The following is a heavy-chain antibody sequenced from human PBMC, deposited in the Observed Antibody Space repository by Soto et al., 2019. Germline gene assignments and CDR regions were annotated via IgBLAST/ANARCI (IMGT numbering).Heavy chain of an antibody. V-gene: IGHV3-30-3*01. CDR2: ISYDGSNK. D-gene: IGHD5-18*01. J-gene: IGHJ4*02. Sequence: QVQLVESGGGVVQPGRSLRLSCAASGFTFSSYAMHWVRQAPGKGLEWVAVISYDGSNKYYADSVKGRFTISRDNSKNTLYLQMNSLRAEDTAVYYCARAEEIQQWLIDYWGQGTLVTVSS. CDR3: ARAEEIQQWLIDY. CDR1: GFTFSSYA.